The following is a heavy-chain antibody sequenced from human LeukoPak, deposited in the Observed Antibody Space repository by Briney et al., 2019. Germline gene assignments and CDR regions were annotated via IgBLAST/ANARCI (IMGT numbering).Heavy chain of an antibody. CDR2: IYTSGST. D-gene: IGHD5-18*01. J-gene: IGHJ6*03. CDR3: ARGPWIQLSRIYYYYYYMDV. V-gene: IGHV4-61*02. Sequence: SETLSLTCTVSGGSISSTSYYWSWIRQPAGKGLEWIGRIYTSGSTNYNPSLTSRVTISVDTSKNQFSLKLSSVTAADTAVYYCARGPWIQLSRIYYYYYYMDVWGKGTTVTVSS. CDR1: GGSISSTSYY.